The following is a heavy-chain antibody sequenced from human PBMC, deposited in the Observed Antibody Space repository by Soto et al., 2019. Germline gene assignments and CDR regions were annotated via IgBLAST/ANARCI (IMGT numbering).Heavy chain of an antibody. CDR2: IYWDDDK. Sequence: QITLKESGPPLVKATQPPTLTCTFSVLSLSTSGVGVGCIRQPPGKALEWLALIYWDDDKRYSPSLKSRLTITKDTSKIRVVPTMTNMDPVDTATYYCAHNNPTPLTTNYFYYGWDAWGQGTTVTFSS. D-gene: IGHD4-17*01. CDR1: VLSLSTSGVG. CDR3: AHNNPTPLTTNYFYYGWDA. V-gene: IGHV2-5*02. J-gene: IGHJ6*02.